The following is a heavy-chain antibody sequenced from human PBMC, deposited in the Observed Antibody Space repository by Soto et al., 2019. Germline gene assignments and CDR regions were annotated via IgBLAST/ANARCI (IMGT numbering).Heavy chain of an antibody. CDR3: ARGTHHRCNCSGGSCYSGTLYYYYYGMDV. CDR1: GGSFSGYY. CDR2: INHSGST. D-gene: IGHD2-15*01. V-gene: IGHV4-34*01. Sequence: SETLSLTCAVYGGSFSGYYWSWIRQPPGKGLEWIGEINHSGSTNYNPSLKSRVTISVDTSKNQFSLKLSSVTAADTAVYYCARGTHHRCNCSGGSCYSGTLYYYYYGMDVWGQGTTVTVSS. J-gene: IGHJ6*02.